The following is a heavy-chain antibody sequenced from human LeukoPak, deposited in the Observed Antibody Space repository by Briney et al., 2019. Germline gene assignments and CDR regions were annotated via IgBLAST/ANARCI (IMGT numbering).Heavy chain of an antibody. Sequence: PGGSLRLSCAASGFTFSSSWMTWVRQAPGKGLEWVASIREDGSQKTSVDSVRGRFTISRDNAKNSVYLQMDSLRAEDTAVYYCARDAVGYYDSSGYHDYWGQGTLVTVSS. J-gene: IGHJ4*02. CDR3: ARDAVGYYDSSGYHDY. D-gene: IGHD3-22*01. CDR1: GFTFSSSW. V-gene: IGHV3-7*01. CDR2: IREDGSQK.